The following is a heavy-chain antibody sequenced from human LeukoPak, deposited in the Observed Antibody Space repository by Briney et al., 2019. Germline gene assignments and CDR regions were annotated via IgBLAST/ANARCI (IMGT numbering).Heavy chain of an antibody. V-gene: IGHV4-59*01. J-gene: IGHJ4*02. D-gene: IGHD3-16*01. Sequence: SETLSPTCTVSGDSISTYHWSWIRQPPGKGLEWIGYISYSGSTKYNSSLESRVTISIDTSKNQFSLKLSSVTAADTALYYCARVGRGDHTWGSYSFDHWGQGTLVTVSS. CDR3: ARVGRGDHTWGSYSFDH. CDR2: ISYSGST. CDR1: GDSISTYH.